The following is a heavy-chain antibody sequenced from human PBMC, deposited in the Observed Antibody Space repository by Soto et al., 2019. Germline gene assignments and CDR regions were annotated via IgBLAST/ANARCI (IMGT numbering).Heavy chain of an antibody. CDR3: ARHIRFLEWLLRSRDY. V-gene: IGHV4-39*01. J-gene: IGHJ4*02. D-gene: IGHD3-3*01. CDR1: GGSISSSSYY. CDR2: IYYSGST. Sequence: QLQLQESGPGLVKPSETLSLTCTVSGGSISSSSYYWGWIRQPPGKGLEWIGSIYYSGSTYYNPSLKSRVTISVDTSKNQFSLTLSSVTAADTAVYYCARHIRFLEWLLRSRDYWGQGTLVTVSS.